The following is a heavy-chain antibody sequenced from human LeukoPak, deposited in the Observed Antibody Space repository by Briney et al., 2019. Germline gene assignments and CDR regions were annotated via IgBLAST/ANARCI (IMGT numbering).Heavy chain of an antibody. Sequence: GASLKISCKGSGSSFTSYWIGWVRQMPGKGLEWMGIIYPGDSDTRYSPSFQGQVTISADKSISTAYLQWSSLKASDTAMYYCARHTAMVRGVIIPFDYWGQGTLVTVSS. CDR2: IYPGDSDT. J-gene: IGHJ4*02. CDR3: ARHTAMVRGVIIPFDY. D-gene: IGHD3-10*01. CDR1: GSSFTSYW. V-gene: IGHV5-51*01.